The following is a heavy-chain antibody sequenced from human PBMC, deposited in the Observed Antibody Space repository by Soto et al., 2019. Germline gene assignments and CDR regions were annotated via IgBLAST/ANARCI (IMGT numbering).Heavy chain of an antibody. CDR3: ARGDDTVITRPPRY. V-gene: IGHV5-51*01. Sequence: PGESLKISCQASGYTFSDYWIGWVRQMPGKGLEWMGIIYPEYSETKYRPSFQGHVIMSVDKSINTAYLQWSSLKASDTAMYYCARGDDTVITRPPRYCGHGTQVTVSP. CDR2: IYPEYSET. J-gene: IGHJ4*01. D-gene: IGHD1-1*01. CDR1: GYTFSDYW.